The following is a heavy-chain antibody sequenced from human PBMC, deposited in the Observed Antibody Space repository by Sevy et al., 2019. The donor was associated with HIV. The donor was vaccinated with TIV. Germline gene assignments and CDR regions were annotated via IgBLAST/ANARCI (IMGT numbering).Heavy chain of an antibody. V-gene: IGHV3-23*01. Sequence: GGSLRLSCAASGLTLTTTGMSWVRQAPGKGLEWVAGVTSEGTTYNADSVGDRFTVSRDNSKNTLYLQLNSLRADDTAVFYCAGGDITMITDLEFWGQGTLVTVSS. J-gene: IGHJ4*02. D-gene: IGHD3-16*01. CDR3: AGGDITMITDLEF. CDR2: VTSEGTT. CDR1: GLTLTTTG.